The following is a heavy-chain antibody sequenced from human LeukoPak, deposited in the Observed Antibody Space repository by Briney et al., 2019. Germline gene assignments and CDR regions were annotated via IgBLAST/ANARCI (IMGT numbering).Heavy chain of an antibody. CDR3: ARGRYSYGYNSNYYYGMDV. Sequence: SETLSLTCTVSGGSISSYYWSWIRQPPGKGLEWIGYIYYSGSTNYNPSLKSRVTISVDTSKNQFSLKLSSVTAADTAVYYCARGRYSYGYNSNYYYGMDVWGQGTTVTVSS. CDR2: IYYSGST. V-gene: IGHV4-59*01. CDR1: GGSISSYY. J-gene: IGHJ6*02. D-gene: IGHD5-18*01.